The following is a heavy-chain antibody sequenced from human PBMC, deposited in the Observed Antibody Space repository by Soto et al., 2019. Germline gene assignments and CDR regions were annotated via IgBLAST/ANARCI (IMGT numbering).Heavy chain of an antibody. V-gene: IGHV3-48*01. D-gene: IGHD6-13*01. CDR2: ISSSSSTI. CDR1: GFTFSSYS. CDR3: ARVRGSSSWYWYFDL. J-gene: IGHJ2*01. Sequence: GGSLRLSCAASGFTFSSYSMNWVRQAPGKGLEWVSYISSSSSTIYYADSVKGRFTISRDNAKNSLYLQMNSLRAEDTAVYYCARVRGSSSWYWYFDLWGRGTLVTAPQ.